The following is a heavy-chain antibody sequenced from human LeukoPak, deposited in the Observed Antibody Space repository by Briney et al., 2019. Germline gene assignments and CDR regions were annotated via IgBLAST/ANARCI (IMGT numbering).Heavy chain of an antibody. D-gene: IGHD2-21*02. CDR1: GFTFDDYG. J-gene: IGHJ4*02. V-gene: IGHV3-21*01. CDR2: ITSSSRYI. CDR3: ARVPPYCGGDCYSRYFDY. Sequence: GGSLRLSCAASGFTFDDYGMSWVRQAPGKGLEWVSSITSSSRYIYYADSVKGRFTISRDNAKNSLYLQMNSLRAEDTAVYYCARVPPYCGGDCYSRYFDYWGQGTLVTVSS.